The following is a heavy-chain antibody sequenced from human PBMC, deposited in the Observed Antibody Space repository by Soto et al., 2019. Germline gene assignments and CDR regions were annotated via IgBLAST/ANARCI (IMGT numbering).Heavy chain of an antibody. CDR1: GYTFTSYG. CDR2: ISAYNGNT. V-gene: IGHV1-18*01. D-gene: IGHD2-15*01. J-gene: IGHJ6*03. CDR3: ARLGYCSGGSCYHPYYYYMDV. Sequence: ASVKVSCKASGYTFTSYGISWVRQAPGQGLEWMGWISAYNGNTNYAQKLQGRVTMTTDTSTSTAYMELRSLRSDDTAVYYCARLGYCSGGSCYHPYYYYMDVWGKGTTVTVSS.